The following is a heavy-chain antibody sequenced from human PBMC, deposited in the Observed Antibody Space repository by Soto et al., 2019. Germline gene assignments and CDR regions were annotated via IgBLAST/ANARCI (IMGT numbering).Heavy chain of an antibody. V-gene: IGHV4-34*01. D-gene: IGHD5-18*01. J-gene: IGHJ6*02. CDR2: ISQSGNT. CDR3: ARYTAMGKASYYSGMEV. CDR1: SGSFSGYY. Sequence: SETLPLTCSIYSGSFSGYYWRWIRQPPGKGLEWIGEISQSGNTNYSPSLKSRVTISVDTSKNQFSLKLSSVTAADTAVYYCARYTAMGKASYYSGMEVWGQGTTVTVS.